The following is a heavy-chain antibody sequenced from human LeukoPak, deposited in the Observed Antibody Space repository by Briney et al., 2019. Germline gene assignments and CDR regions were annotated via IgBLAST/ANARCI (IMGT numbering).Heavy chain of an antibody. CDR3: ARDRAVGYCSSTSCPYYFDY. D-gene: IGHD2-2*01. Sequence: AASVKVSCKAPGYTFTSYAMNWVRQVPGQGLEWMGGIIPIFGTANYAQKFQGRVTITADESTSTAYMELSSLRSEDTAVYYCARDRAVGYCSSTSCPYYFDYWGQGTLVTVSS. CDR1: GYTFTSYA. V-gene: IGHV1-69*13. CDR2: IIPIFGTA. J-gene: IGHJ4*02.